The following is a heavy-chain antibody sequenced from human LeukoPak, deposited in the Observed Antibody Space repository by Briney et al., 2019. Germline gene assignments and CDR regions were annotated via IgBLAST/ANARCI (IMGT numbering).Heavy chain of an antibody. D-gene: IGHD4-17*01. V-gene: IGHV3-23*01. CDR3: AKSYFTYGSDAFDV. J-gene: IGHJ3*01. CDR2: TYGNGITT. CDR1: GFTFSSYG. Sequence: GGSVILSCAASGFTFSSYGMSWVRQAPGKGLEWVATTYGNGITTNYADSARGRFAISRVNSENTLSLQMNSLRAEDTAIYYCAKSYFTYGSDAFDVWGQGTMVIVSS.